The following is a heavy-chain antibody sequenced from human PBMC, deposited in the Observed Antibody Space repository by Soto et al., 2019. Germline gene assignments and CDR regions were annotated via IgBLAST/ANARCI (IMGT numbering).Heavy chain of an antibody. D-gene: IGHD4-17*01. CDR1: GGSISRGGYY. V-gene: IGHV4-31*03. CDR2: IYYSGRT. J-gene: IGHJ6*02. CDR3: AIEYGDDVGYYGMDV. Sequence: QVQLQESGPGLVKPSQTLSLTCTVSGGSISRGGYYWSWISQHPGKGLEWIGYIYYSGRTYYNPSLKSRVTISVDTSKNQFSLKLSSVSAADTAVYYCAIEYGDDVGYYGMDVWGQGTTVTVSS.